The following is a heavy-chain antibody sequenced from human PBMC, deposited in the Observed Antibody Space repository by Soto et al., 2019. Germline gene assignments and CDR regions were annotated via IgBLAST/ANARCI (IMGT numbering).Heavy chain of an antibody. J-gene: IGHJ6*02. Sequence: ASVKVSRKASAYTFTNYGISWLPQAPGKKLEWMGWISGYNGQTNYAQSFRGRVTFTTDTSTSTAYMELRSLRSDDTAVYYCAASPSFWQNYYYGAMDVWGQGTTVTVSS. CDR1: AYTFTNYG. V-gene: IGHV1-18*01. CDR2: ISGYNGQT. CDR3: AASPSFWQNYYYGAMDV.